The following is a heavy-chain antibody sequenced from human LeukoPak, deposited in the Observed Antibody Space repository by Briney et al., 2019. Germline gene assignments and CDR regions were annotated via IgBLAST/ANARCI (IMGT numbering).Heavy chain of an antibody. J-gene: IGHJ4*02. V-gene: IGHV3-23*01. CDR1: GFSFSSYA. Sequence: GGSLRLSCAASGFSFSSYAMSWVRQAPGKGLEWVSAVSGSGGSTFYADSVKGRFTISRDNSKNTLYLQMNSLRTEDTAVYYCAREDVVVTAYYFVYWGQGTLVTVSS. D-gene: IGHD2-2*01. CDR2: VSGSGGST. CDR3: AREDVVVTAYYFVY.